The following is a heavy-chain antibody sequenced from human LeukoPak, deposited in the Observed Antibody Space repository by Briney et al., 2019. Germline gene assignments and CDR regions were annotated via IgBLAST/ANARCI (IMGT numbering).Heavy chain of an antibody. CDR1: GYTFTGYY. J-gene: IGHJ4*02. D-gene: IGHD2-15*01. CDR3: ARDLRSGGD. V-gene: IGHV7-4-1*02. Sequence: ASVKVSCKASGYTFTGYYMHWVRQAPGQGLEWMGWINTNTGNPTYAQGFTGRFVFSLDTSVSTAYLQISSLKAEDTAVYYCARDLRSGGDWGQGTLVTVSS. CDR2: INTNTGNP.